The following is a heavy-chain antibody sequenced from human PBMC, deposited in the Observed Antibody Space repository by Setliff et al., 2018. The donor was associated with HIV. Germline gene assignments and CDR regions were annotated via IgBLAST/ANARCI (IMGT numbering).Heavy chain of an antibody. Sequence: PGGSLRLSCAASGFTFSNAWMNWVRQAPGKGLEWVGRIKSKTDGGTADYAAPVRGRFTFSRDDSKNTVYLQMNGLKTDDTAVYYCTRRYYDNSGSFRYWGQGTLVTVSS. D-gene: IGHD3-22*01. CDR2: IKSKTDGGTA. CDR3: TRRYYDNSGSFRY. J-gene: IGHJ4*02. V-gene: IGHV3-15*07. CDR1: GFTFSNAW.